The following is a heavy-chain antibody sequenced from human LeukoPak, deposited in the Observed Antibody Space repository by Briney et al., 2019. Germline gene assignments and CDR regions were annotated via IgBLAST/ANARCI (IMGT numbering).Heavy chain of an antibody. CDR2: IYTSGST. CDR1: GGSISSGSYY. CDR3: ARQKGGGYNLNYYYYGMDV. Sequence: SETLSLTCTVSGGSISSGSYYWSWIRQPTGKGLEWIGRIYTSGSTNYNPSLKSRVTISVDTSKNQFSLKLSSVTAADTAVYYCARQKGGGYNLNYYYYGMDVWGQGTTVTVSS. J-gene: IGHJ6*02. V-gene: IGHV4-61*02. D-gene: IGHD5-24*01.